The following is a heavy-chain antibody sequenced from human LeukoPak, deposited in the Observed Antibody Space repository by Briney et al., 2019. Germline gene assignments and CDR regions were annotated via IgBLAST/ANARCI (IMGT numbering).Heavy chain of an antibody. D-gene: IGHD2-21*01. J-gene: IGHJ4*02. CDR2: INPNDGST. V-gene: IGHV1-46*01. Sequence: ASVKVSCKASGYTFTAYHMHWVRQAPGQGLEWMGIINPNDGSTNYAQRFQGRVTMTRDRSTSTVYMELSSLRSEDTAVYYCARGTQIDCGVYYAGHFDYWGQGTLVTVSS. CDR3: ARGTQIDCGVYYAGHFDY. CDR1: GYTFTAYH.